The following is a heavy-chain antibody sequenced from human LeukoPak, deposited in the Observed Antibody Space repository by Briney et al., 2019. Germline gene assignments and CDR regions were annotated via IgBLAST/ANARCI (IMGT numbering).Heavy chain of an antibody. CDR3: AGDLGGTVTTGPHTTDY. CDR1: GGTFSSYA. V-gene: IGHV1-69*13. CDR2: IIPIFGTA. D-gene: IGHD4-17*01. Sequence: SSVKVSCKASGGTFSSYAISWVRQAPGQGLEWMGGIIPIFGTANYAQKFQGRVTITADESTSTAYMELSSLRSEDTAVYYCAGDLGGTVTTGPHTTDYWGQGTLVTVSS. J-gene: IGHJ4*02.